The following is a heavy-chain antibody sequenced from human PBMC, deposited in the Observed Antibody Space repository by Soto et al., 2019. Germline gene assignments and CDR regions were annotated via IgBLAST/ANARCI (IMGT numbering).Heavy chain of an antibody. CDR2: ISSNGGST. CDR3: VKDRYVDY. Sequence: LRLSCSVFGFAFSNYAMHWVRQAPGKGLQYVSSISSNGGSTYYADSVKGRFTISRDNSKNTLYLQMSSLRLEDTAVYYCVKDRYVDYWGQGSLVTVSS. CDR1: GFAFSNYA. J-gene: IGHJ4*02. V-gene: IGHV3-64D*06.